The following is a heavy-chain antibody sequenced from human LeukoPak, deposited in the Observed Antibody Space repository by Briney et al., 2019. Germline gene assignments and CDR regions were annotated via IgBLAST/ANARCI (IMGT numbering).Heavy chain of an antibody. J-gene: IGHJ4*02. CDR2: FSGSGGRT. Sequence: GGSLRLSCAASGVTFSSYAMSWVRQAPGKGLEWVSVFSGSGGRTYYADSVRGRFTISRDNSKNTLYLQMNSLRAEDTAVYYCAKLMTTVTTFHYWGQGTLVTVSS. D-gene: IGHD4-17*01. V-gene: IGHV3-23*01. CDR3: AKLMTTVTTFHY. CDR1: GVTFSSYA.